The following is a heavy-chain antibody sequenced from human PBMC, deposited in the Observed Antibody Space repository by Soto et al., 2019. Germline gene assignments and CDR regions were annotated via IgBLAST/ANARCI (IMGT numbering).Heavy chain of an antibody. CDR1: GYTFTSYG. CDR3: ARTSERSSWWNNWFDP. J-gene: IGHJ5*02. Sequence: GASVKVSCKASGYTFTSYGISWVRQAPGQGLEWMGWISAYNGNTNYAQKLQGRVTMTTDTSTSTAYMELSSLRAEDTAVYYCARTSERSSWWNNWFDPWGQGTLVTVSS. D-gene: IGHD6-13*01. V-gene: IGHV1-18*04. CDR2: ISAYNGNT.